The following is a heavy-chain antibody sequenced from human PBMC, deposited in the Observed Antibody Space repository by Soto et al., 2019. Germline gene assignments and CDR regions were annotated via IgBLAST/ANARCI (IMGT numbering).Heavy chain of an antibody. D-gene: IGHD5-18*01. CDR1: GFSLSARGEG. V-gene: IGHV2-5*02. Sequence: QITLKESGPTLVKPTETITLTCTFSGFSLSARGEGVGWIRQPPGKALEWLAIIYWDDDKRYSPSLRTTFTITKDTSKNQVVLTMTNMDPVDTATYFCAHRPFNSAWHDAYDIWGPGTMVTVSS. CDR3: AHRPFNSAWHDAYDI. CDR2: IYWDDDK. J-gene: IGHJ3*02.